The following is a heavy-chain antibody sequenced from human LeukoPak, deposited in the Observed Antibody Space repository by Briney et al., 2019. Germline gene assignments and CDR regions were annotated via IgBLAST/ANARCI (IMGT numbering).Heavy chain of an antibody. V-gene: IGHV1-18*01. J-gene: IGHJ4*02. CDR3: ARQDDTAMTLDY. D-gene: IGHD5-18*01. CDR1: GYTFTRYG. Sequence: EASVKVSCKASGYTFTRYGISWVRQAPGQGLAWMGWISAYNGNTNYAQKLQGRVTMTTDTSTSTAYMELRSLRSDDTAVYYCARQDDTAMTLDYWGQGTLVTVSS. CDR2: ISAYNGNT.